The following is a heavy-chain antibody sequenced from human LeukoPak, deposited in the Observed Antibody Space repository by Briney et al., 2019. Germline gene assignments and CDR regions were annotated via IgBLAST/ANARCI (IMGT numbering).Heavy chain of an antibody. CDR2: IYSAGAT. J-gene: IGHJ3*02. CDR3: ARIEWERLGRAFDI. CDR1: GFTVSDNY. D-gene: IGHD1-26*01. Sequence: SGGSLRLSCAASGFTVSDNYMTWVRQAPGKGLEWVSSIYSAGATHYAESVKGQFTTSRDNSKNTLYLQMNSLRAEDMAVYYCARIEWERLGRAFDIWGQGTMVTVSS. V-gene: IGHV3-53*01.